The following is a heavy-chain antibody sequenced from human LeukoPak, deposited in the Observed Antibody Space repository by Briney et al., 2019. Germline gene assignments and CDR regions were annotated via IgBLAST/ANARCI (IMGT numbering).Heavy chain of an antibody. CDR2: IYYSGST. CDR3: ASRLRYFGSNFDY. Sequence: SETLSLTCAVSGGSIGSGGYYWSWIRQHPGKGLEWIGYIYYSGSTYYNPSLKSRVTISVDTSKNQFSLKLSSVTAADTAVYYCASRLRYFGSNFDYWGQGTLVTVSS. D-gene: IGHD3-9*01. CDR1: GGSIGSGGYY. J-gene: IGHJ4*02. V-gene: IGHV4-31*11.